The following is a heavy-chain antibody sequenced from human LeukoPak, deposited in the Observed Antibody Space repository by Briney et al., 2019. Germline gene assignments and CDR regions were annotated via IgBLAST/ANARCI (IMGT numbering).Heavy chain of an antibody. V-gene: IGHV4-30-2*01. J-gene: IGHJ4*02. CDR3: ASSSSGCAASFDY. D-gene: IGHD6-19*01. Sequence: SQTLSLTCTVSGGSISSGGYYWSWIRQPPGKGLEWIGEINHSGSTNYNPSLKSRVTISVDTSKNQFSLKLSSVTAADTAVYYCASSSSGCAASFDYWGQGTLVTVSS. CDR1: GGSISSGGYY. CDR2: INHSGST.